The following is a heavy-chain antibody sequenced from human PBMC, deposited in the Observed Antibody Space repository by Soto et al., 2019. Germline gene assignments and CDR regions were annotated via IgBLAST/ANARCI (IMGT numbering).Heavy chain of an antibody. CDR3: ARHNRYYDFWSGYYYRRDAFDI. J-gene: IGHJ3*02. D-gene: IGHD3-3*01. CDR1: GYSFTSYW. CDR2: IDPSDSYT. Sequence: VALKIYCKGFGYSFTSYWISWVRQMPGKGLEWMGRIDPSDSYTNYSPSFQGHVTISADKSISTAYLQWSSLKASDTAMYYCARHNRYYDFWSGYYYRRDAFDIWGQGTMVTGSS. V-gene: IGHV5-10-1*01.